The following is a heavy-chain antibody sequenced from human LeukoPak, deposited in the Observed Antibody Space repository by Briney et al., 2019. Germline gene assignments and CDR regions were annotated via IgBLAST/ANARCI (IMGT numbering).Heavy chain of an antibody. CDR1: GFTFSKYA. CDR3: AKSNYFDSGGYYFFDY. V-gene: IGHV3-23*01. Sequence: GGSLRLSCAASGFTFSKYAMTWVRQAPGKGLEWVSGISVSGGSTNYADSVKGRFTISRDNSKNTLYLQMNSLRAEDTAVYYCAKSNYFDSGGYYFFDYWGQGALVTVSS. CDR2: ISVSGGST. D-gene: IGHD3-22*01. J-gene: IGHJ4*02.